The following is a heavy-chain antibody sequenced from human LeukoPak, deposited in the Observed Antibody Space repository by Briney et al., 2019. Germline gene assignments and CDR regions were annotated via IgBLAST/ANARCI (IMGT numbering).Heavy chain of an antibody. CDR1: GYTFTSYY. D-gene: IGHD3-10*01. CDR2: INPSGGST. J-gene: IGHJ4*02. Sequence: AASVKVSCKASGYTFTSYYMHWVRQAPGEGLEWMGIINPSGGSTTYAQKFQGRVTMTRDTSTSTAYMELSSLRSEDTAVYYCARDPTYYYGSGSYFTGDYWGQGTLVTVSS. V-gene: IGHV1-46*01. CDR3: ARDPTYYYGSGSYFTGDY.